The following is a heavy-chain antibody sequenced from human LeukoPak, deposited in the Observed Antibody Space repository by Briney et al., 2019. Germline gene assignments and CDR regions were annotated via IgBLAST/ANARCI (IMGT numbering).Heavy chain of an antibody. V-gene: IGHV3-23*01. Sequence: GGSLRLSCAASGFTFSSYGMSWVRQAPGKGLEWVSAISGSGGSTYYADSVKGRFTISRDNSKNTLYLQMSSLRAEDMALYYCAKEDSMTLLLDDAFDIWGQGTMVTVSS. CDR3: AKEDSMTLLLDDAFDI. CDR1: GFTFSSYG. CDR2: ISGSGGST. D-gene: IGHD2-15*01. J-gene: IGHJ3*02.